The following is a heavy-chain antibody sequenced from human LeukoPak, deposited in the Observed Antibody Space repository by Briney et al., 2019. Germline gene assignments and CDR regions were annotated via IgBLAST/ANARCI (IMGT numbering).Heavy chain of an antibody. CDR1: GYTFTNYD. J-gene: IGHJ4*02. Sequence: ASVKVSCKASGYTFTNYDINWVRQATGQGLEWMGWMNPMSGNTNYAQKLQGRVTMTTDTSTSTAYMELRSLRSDDTAVYYCARDRGGGYDPGDYWGQGTLVTVSS. CDR3: ARDRGGGYDPGDY. CDR2: MNPMSGNT. D-gene: IGHD5-12*01. V-gene: IGHV1-18*01.